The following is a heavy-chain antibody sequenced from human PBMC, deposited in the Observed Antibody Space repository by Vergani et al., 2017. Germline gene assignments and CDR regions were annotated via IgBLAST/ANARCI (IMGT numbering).Heavy chain of an antibody. CDR3: VRVPLISIGSGNYGINNYHGMDV. D-gene: IGHD3-10*01. V-gene: IGHV3-7*01. J-gene: IGHJ6*02. CDR1: GFISSSYW. CDR2: VNQDGSEK. Sequence: EGQLVESGGDWVQRGGSLRLSCAASGFISSSYWMSWVRQAPGKGLEWVANVNQDGSEKYYVDSVRGRFTISRDNAKNSIYLQMNSLRAEDTAVYFCVRVPLISIGSGNYGINNYHGMDVWGQGTTVIVSS.